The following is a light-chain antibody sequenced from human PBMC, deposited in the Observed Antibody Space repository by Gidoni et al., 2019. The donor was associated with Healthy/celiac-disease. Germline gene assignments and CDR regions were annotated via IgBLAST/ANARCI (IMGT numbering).Light chain of an antibody. V-gene: IGKV1-9*01. CDR3: QQLNSYPHIT. CDR1: QGISSY. J-gene: IGKJ4*01. Sequence: IQLTQSPSSLSASVGDRVTITCRASQGISSYLAWYQQKPGKAPKLLIYAASTLQSGVPSRFSGSGSGTDFTLTIISLQPEDFATYYCQQLNSYPHITFGGGTKVEIK. CDR2: AAS.